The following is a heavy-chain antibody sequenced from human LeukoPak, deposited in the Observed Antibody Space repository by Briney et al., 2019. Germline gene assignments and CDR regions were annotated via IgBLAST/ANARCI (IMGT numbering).Heavy chain of an antibody. D-gene: IGHD1-1*01. Sequence: SETLSLTCIVSGYSISSGYYWSWIRQPAGKGLEWIGRIYTSGSTNYNPSLKSRVTMSVDTSKNQFSLKLSSVTAADTAVYYCARVTNYYYYVDVWGKGTTVTVSS. CDR2: IYTSGST. CDR3: ARVTNYYYYVDV. J-gene: IGHJ6*03. CDR1: GYSISSGYY. V-gene: IGHV4-4*07.